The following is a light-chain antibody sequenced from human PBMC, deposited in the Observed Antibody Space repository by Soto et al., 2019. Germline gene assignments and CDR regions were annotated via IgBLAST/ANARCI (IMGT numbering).Light chain of an antibody. Sequence: DIVMCQSTDYLPGSVGDQATISGKCRESVLYTSNNKNYLAWYQQKPGQSPKLLIYWASTRESGVPDRFSGSGSGTDFTLTISSLQAEDVAVYYCQQYYSNPRTFRQGSKVDI. CDR3: QQYYSNPRT. J-gene: IGKJ1*01. V-gene: IGKV4-1*01. CDR2: WAS. CDR1: ESVLYTSNNKNY.